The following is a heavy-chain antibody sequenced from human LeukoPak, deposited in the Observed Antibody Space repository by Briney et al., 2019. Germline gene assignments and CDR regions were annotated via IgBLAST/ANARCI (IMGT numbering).Heavy chain of an antibody. CDR3: RDPFDY. Sequence: GGSLRLSCAASGFTFSSSAMNWVRQAPGKGLEWVAFIQYDGSDKYYADSVKGRFTISRDNSKNTLYLQMNSLRAEDTAVYYCRDPFDYWGQGTLVTVSS. V-gene: IGHV3-30*02. J-gene: IGHJ4*02. CDR2: IQYDGSDK. CDR1: GFTFSSSA.